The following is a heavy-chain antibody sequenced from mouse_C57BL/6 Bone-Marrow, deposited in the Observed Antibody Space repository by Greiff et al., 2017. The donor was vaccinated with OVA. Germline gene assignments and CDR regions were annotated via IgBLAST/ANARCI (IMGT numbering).Heavy chain of an antibody. D-gene: IGHD1-1*01. V-gene: IGHV1-26*01. CDR3: ARRYYGSSCWYFDV. CDR1: GYTFTDYY. Sequence: EVQLQQSGPELVKPGASVKISCKASGYTFTDYYMNWVKQSHGKSLEWIGDINPNNGGTSYNQKFKGKATLTVDKSSSTAYMELRSLTSEDSAVYYCARRYYGSSCWYFDVWGTGTTVTVSS. J-gene: IGHJ1*03. CDR2: INPNNGGT.